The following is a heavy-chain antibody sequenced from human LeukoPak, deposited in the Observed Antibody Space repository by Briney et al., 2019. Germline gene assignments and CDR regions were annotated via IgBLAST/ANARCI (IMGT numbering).Heavy chain of an antibody. J-gene: IGHJ3*02. CDR3: ARDSYYDSSGYFNDTFDM. D-gene: IGHD3-22*01. CDR2: VNHSGST. CDR1: GGSFSGYY. V-gene: IGHV4-34*01. Sequence: SETLSLTCAVYGGSFSGYYWSWIRQPPGKGLEWIGEVNHSGSTNYNPSLKSRVTISVDTSKNQFSLKLSSVTAADTAVYHCARDSYYDSSGYFNDTFDMWGQGTVVTVSS.